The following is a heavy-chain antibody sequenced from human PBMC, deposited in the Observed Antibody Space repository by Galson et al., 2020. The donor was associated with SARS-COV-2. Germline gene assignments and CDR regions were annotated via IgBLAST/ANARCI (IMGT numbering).Heavy chain of an antibody. CDR3: ARQAVSWYYYDSSGYLNYFDY. Sequence: SETLSLTCTVSGGSISSYYWSWIRQPPGKGLEWIGYIYYSGSTNYNPSLKSRVTISVDTSKNQFSLKLSSVTAADTAVYYCARQAVSWYYYDSSGYLNYFDYWGQGTLVTVSS. J-gene: IGHJ4*02. CDR1: GGSISSYY. D-gene: IGHD3-22*01. V-gene: IGHV4-59*08. CDR2: IYYSGST.